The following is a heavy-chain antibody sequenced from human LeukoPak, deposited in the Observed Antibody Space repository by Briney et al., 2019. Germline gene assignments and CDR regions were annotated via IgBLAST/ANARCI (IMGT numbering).Heavy chain of an antibody. J-gene: IGHJ5*02. CDR2: INAGNGNT. Sequence: ASVKVSCKASGYTFTSYAMHWVRQAPGQRLEWMGWINAGNGNTKYSQKFQGRVTITRDTSASTAYMELSSLRSEDTAVYYCARSGPDYYGSGSFSTPNWFDPWGQGTLVTVSS. CDR3: ARSGPDYYGSGSFSTPNWFDP. V-gene: IGHV1-3*01. CDR1: GYTFTSYA. D-gene: IGHD3-10*01.